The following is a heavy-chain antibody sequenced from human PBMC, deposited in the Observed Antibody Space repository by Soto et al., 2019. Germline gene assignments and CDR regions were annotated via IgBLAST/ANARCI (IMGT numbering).Heavy chain of an antibody. D-gene: IGHD2-2*01. CDR3: ARSVVPAAIFDY. Sequence: QLQLQESGSGLVKPSQTLSLTCAVSGGSISSGGYSWSWIRQPPVKGLEWIGYIYQSGSTYYNPSLKSRVTISVDRSKNQFSLKLSSVTAADTAVYYCARSVVPAAIFDYWGQGTLVTVSS. CDR1: GGSISSGGYS. CDR2: IYQSGST. J-gene: IGHJ4*02. V-gene: IGHV4-30-2*01.